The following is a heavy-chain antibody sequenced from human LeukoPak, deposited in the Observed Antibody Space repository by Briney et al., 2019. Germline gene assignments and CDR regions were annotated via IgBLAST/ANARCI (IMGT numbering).Heavy chain of an antibody. D-gene: IGHD3-22*01. CDR1: GLTFGDYV. Sequence: GGSLGLSCTTSGLTFGDYVMSWFRQAAGKGLEWVGFIRSKAYGGTTEYAASVKGRFTISRDDSKSIAYLQMNSLKTEDTAVYYCTTYYYDSSGYYPIWFDPWGQGTLVTVSS. CDR2: IRSKAYGGTT. J-gene: IGHJ5*02. V-gene: IGHV3-49*03. CDR3: TTYYYDSSGYYPIWFDP.